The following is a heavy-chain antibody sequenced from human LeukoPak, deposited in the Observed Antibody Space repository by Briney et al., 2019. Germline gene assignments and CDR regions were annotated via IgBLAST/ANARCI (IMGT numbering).Heavy chain of an antibody. D-gene: IGHD3-22*01. J-gene: IGHJ5*02. CDR3: ARVAYYYDSSGYYFYNWFDP. Sequence: ASVKVSCKASGYTFTSYDINWVRQATGQGLEWMGWMNPNSGNTGYAQKFQGRVTMTRNTSISTAYMELSSLRSEDTAVYYCARVAYYYDSSGYYFYNWFDPRGQGTLVTVSS. V-gene: IGHV1-8*01. CDR1: GYTFTSYD. CDR2: MNPNSGNT.